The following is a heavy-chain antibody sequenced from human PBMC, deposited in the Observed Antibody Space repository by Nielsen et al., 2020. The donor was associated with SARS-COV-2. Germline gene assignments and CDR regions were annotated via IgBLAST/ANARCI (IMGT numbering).Heavy chain of an antibody. CDR2: ISWNSGSI. D-gene: IGHD3-16*01. CDR1: GSTFDDYA. V-gene: IGHV3-9*01. CDR3: ASRLG. J-gene: IGHJ4*02. Sequence: GGSLRPSCAASGSTFDDYAMHWVRQAPGKGLEWVAGISWNSGSIGYADSVKGRFTISRDNAKNSLYLQMNSLRAEDTALYYCASRLGWGQGTLVTVSS.